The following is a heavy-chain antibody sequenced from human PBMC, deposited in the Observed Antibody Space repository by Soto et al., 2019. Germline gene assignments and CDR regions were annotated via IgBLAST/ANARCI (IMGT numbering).Heavy chain of an antibody. CDR3: ARLSQGFSGNFDS. CDR1: GGSIGSADYY. J-gene: IGHJ4*02. D-gene: IGHD1-26*01. V-gene: IGHV4-30-4*01. Sequence: SETLSLTCTVSGGSIGSADYYWSWIRQPPGKGLEWIGNIYYSGSTNYSPSLKSRVSISFDTSKNQFSLKLNSVTATDTAVYYCARLSQGFSGNFDSWGQGTPVTVSS. CDR2: IYYSGST.